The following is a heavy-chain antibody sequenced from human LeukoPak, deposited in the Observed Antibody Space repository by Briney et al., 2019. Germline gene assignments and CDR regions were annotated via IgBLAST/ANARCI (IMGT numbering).Heavy chain of an antibody. Sequence: PGGSLRLSCAASGFTFSSYGMHWVRQAPGKGLEWVAVISYDGSNKYYADSVKGRFTISRDNSQKMLSLQMSSLRAEDTAVYYCARVIGYCSGGSCYRYYGMDVWGQGTTVTVSS. D-gene: IGHD2-15*01. CDR3: ARVIGYCSGGSCYRYYGMDV. J-gene: IGHJ6*02. CDR1: GFTFSSYG. CDR2: ISYDGSNK. V-gene: IGHV3-30*03.